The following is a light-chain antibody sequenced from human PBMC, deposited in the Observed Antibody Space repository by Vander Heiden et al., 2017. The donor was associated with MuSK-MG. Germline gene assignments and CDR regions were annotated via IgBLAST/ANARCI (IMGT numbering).Light chain of an antibody. Sequence: DIQMTQSPSSVSASVGDRVSITCRASQGVGNWLAWYQQKRGKAPQLLIYAVSSLQSGVPSRFTASGSGTDFTLTISSLQPEDIATYYCLQAYGFALTFRGWTEAKIK. CDR3: LQAYGFALT. CDR1: QGVGNW. CDR2: AVS. V-gene: IGKV1-12*01. J-gene: IGKJ4*01.